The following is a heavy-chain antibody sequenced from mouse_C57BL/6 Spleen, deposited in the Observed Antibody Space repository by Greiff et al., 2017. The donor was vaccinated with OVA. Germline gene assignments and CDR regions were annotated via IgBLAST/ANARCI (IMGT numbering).Heavy chain of an antibody. V-gene: IGHV5-17*01. CDR3: ARPWAY. J-gene: IGHJ3*01. CDR1: GFTFSDYG. Sequence: EVKLVESGGGLVKPGGSLKLSCAASGFTFSDYGLHWVRPAPEKGLEWVAYISRGSSTIYYADTVKGRFTISRDNAKNTLFLQMTSLRSEDTAMYYCARPWAYWGQGTLVTVSA. CDR2: ISRGSSTI.